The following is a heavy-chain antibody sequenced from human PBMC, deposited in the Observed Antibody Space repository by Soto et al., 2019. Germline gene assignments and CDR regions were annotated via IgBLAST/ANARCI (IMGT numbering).Heavy chain of an antibody. CDR2: MSYDGSDT. CDR3: TIVRVADSALDH. Sequence: GGSLRLSCVVSGFIFSNNGMHWVRQTPGKGLEWMAFMSYDGSDTFYADSVKGRFTISRDNSKNTLFLHMSNLRAEDTAMYYCTIVRVADSALDHWGQGTLVTVSS. D-gene: IGHD3-10*02. J-gene: IGHJ4*02. CDR1: GFIFSNNG. V-gene: IGHV3-30*02.